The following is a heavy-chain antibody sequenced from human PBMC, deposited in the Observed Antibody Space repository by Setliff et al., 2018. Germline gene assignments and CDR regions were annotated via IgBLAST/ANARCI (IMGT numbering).Heavy chain of an antibody. V-gene: IGHV4-34*01. Sequence: SETLSLTCGGYGGSISDYYWSWIRQPPGKGLEWIGEINHSGSTNYNPSLKSRVTISLDTSRNQVSLKLSSVTAADTAVYYCARGVPYYNFWSGYYGPLHYFDYWGQGTLVTVSS. J-gene: IGHJ4*02. CDR1: GGSISDYY. CDR2: INHSGST. CDR3: ARGVPYYNFWSGYYGPLHYFDY. D-gene: IGHD3-3*01.